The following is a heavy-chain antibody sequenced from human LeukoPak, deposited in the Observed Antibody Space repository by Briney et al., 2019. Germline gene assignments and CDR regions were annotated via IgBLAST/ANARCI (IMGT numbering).Heavy chain of an antibody. CDR2: IYTSGST. Sequence: SETLSLTCTVSGGSISSYYWSWIRQPAGKGLEWIGRIYTSGSTNYNPSLKSRVTMSVDTSKNQFSLRLSSVTAADTAVYYCARDLPMGYSGYDFFDYWGQGTLVTVSS. CDR3: ARDLPMGYSGYDFFDY. D-gene: IGHD5-12*01. J-gene: IGHJ4*02. V-gene: IGHV4-4*07. CDR1: GGSISSYY.